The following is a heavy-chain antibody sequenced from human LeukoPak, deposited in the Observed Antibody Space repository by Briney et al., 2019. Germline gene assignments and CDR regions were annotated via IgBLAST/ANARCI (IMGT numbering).Heavy chain of an antibody. V-gene: IGHV3-33*01. D-gene: IGHD6-13*01. Sequence: PGGSLRLSCAASGFTFSSYGMHWVRQAPGKGLEWVAVIWYDGSNKYYADSVKGRFTISRDNSKNTLYLQMNSLRAEDTAVYYCAREFGIAAAGSVYYYGMDVWGQGTTVTVSS. CDR1: GFTFSSYG. CDR2: IWYDGSNK. J-gene: IGHJ6*02. CDR3: AREFGIAAAGSVYYYGMDV.